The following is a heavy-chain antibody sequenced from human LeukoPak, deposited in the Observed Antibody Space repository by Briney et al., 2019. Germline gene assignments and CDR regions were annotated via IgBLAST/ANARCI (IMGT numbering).Heavy chain of an antibody. CDR3: ARCGAAVTTHFSH. J-gene: IGHJ4*02. Sequence: ASVQVSCKASGYSFSIYGITCARQAPVQGLEYLGWISASDGTTNYAQKVQDRVTMTTDTSTSTAYVELRSLRSEDTAVYFCARCGAAVTTHFSHWGQGTLVTVSS. V-gene: IGHV1-18*01. CDR1: GYSFSIYG. CDR2: ISASDGTT. D-gene: IGHD4-17*01.